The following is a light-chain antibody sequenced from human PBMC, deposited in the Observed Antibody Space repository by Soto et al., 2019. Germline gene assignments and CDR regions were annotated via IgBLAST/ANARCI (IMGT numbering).Light chain of an antibody. J-gene: IGLJ1*01. Sequence: ALTQPASVSGSPGQSITISCTGTSTYIGRYDFVSWYQQHPVKAPKLIIYAVSNRPSGVSSRFSGSNSGDTAVFTVSGLQAEDESDYYCSSYFTTNSVVFRTGTKVTVL. CDR3: SSYFTTNSVV. CDR1: STYIGRYDF. V-gene: IGLV2-14*03. CDR2: AVS.